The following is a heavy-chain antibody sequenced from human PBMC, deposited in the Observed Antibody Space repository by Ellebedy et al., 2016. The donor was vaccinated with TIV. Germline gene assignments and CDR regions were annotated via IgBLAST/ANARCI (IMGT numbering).Heavy chain of an antibody. D-gene: IGHD6-19*01. V-gene: IGHV3-74*01. CDR3: ARGGIAVAEWYFDL. CDR2: INSDGSST. Sequence: GESLKISXAASGFTFSSYWMHWVRQAPGKGLVWVSRINSDGSSTSYADSVKGRFTISRDNAKNTLYLQMNSLRAEDTAVYYCARGGIAVAEWYFDLWGRGTLVTVSS. CDR1: GFTFSSYW. J-gene: IGHJ2*01.